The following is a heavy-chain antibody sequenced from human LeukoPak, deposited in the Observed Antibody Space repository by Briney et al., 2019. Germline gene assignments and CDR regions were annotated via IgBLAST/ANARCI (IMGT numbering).Heavy chain of an antibody. Sequence: GGSLRLSCVASGFIFSTHAMSWVRQAPGKGLEWVSYISERGGSTTYADSVKGRFTISRDTSLNTLYLQMNNLRAEDTAVYFCAKRGVVIRGILVIGYHQEAYHYDFWGQGVLVTVSS. J-gene: IGHJ4*02. V-gene: IGHV3-23*01. CDR1: GFIFSTHA. CDR2: ISERGGST. CDR3: AKRGVVIRGILVIGYHQEAYHYDF. D-gene: IGHD3-10*01.